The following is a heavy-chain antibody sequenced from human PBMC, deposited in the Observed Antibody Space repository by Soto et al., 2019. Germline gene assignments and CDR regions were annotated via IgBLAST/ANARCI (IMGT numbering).Heavy chain of an antibody. CDR3: ARDSPIGSTYSGYDAIDS. D-gene: IGHD5-12*01. Sequence: QVQLVQSGAEVKKPGSSVKVSCKASGGTFSTSTFTWVRQAPGQGLEWMGRTIPILDVADYAQDXKGRVTVTAXTXTXTXXMELTSLTSKDTAVYYCARDSPIGSTYSGYDAIDSWSQGTLVTVSS. J-gene: IGHJ4*02. CDR2: TIPILDVA. V-gene: IGHV1-69*08. CDR1: GGTFSTST.